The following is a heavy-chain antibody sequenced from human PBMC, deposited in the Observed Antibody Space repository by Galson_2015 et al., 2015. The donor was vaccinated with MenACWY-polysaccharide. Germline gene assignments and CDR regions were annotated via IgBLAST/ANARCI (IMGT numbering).Heavy chain of an antibody. CDR3: AKGSYRANAVLSYYYYYMDA. D-gene: IGHD4/OR15-4a*01. CDR2: ISSDGDIT. V-gene: IGHV3-74*01. Sequence: SLRLSCAASGFTFSNYWMHWVRQVPGKGLVWVSRISSDGDITSYADSVKGPLTVSRDNAKNTVYLQMNSLGAEDTAVYYCAKGSYRANAVLSYYYYYMDAWGKGTTVTVSS. CDR1: GFTFSNYW. J-gene: IGHJ6*03.